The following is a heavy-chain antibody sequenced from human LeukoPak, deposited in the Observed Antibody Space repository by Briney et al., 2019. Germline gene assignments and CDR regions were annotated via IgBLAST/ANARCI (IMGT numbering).Heavy chain of an antibody. CDR3: ARVHSYCSSTSCLDY. CDR1: GYTFTSYG. Sequence: ASVKVSCKASGYTFTSYGISWVREAPGQGLEWMGWISAYNGNSNYAQKFQGRVTMTTDTSTSTGYMELRSLRSDDTAVYYCARVHSYCSSTSCLDYWGQGTLVTVSS. V-gene: IGHV1-18*01. CDR2: ISAYNGNS. D-gene: IGHD2-2*01. J-gene: IGHJ4*02.